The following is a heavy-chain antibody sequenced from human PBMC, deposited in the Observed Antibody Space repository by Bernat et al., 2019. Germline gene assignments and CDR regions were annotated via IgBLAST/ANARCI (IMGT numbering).Heavy chain of an antibody. CDR2: ISPTTYT. D-gene: IGHD3-22*01. CDR3: ARDFYDRSGFSS. J-gene: IGHJ5*02. V-gene: IGHV3-11*05. Sequence: QVQLVESGGGLVKPGGSLRLSCAASGFTFSDYYMTWIRQAPGKGLERVSYISPTTYTNYADSVKGRFTISRDNAKNSLLLQMNSLRVEDTAVYYCARDFYDRSGFSSWGQGTLVTVSS. CDR1: GFTFSDYY.